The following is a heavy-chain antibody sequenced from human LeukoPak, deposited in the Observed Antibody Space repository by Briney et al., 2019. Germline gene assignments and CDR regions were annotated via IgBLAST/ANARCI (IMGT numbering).Heavy chain of an antibody. CDR2: IYYSGIT. V-gene: IGHV4-39*07. CDR3: AREDAAMAPGFDY. CDR1: GGSISSTNYY. J-gene: IGHJ4*02. Sequence: SETLSLTCTVSGGSISSTNYYWGWIRQPPGKGLEWIGTIYYSGITYYSPSLKSRVTMSVDRSKNQFSLKLKYVTAADTAVYYCAREDAAMAPGFDYWGQGTPVTVSS. D-gene: IGHD5-18*01.